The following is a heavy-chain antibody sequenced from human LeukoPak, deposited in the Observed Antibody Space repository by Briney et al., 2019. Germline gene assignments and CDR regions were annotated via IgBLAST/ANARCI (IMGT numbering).Heavy chain of an antibody. D-gene: IGHD2-2*01. CDR3: AKVPAAILIPNWFDP. Sequence: GGSLRLSCAASGFTFSSYAMSWVRQAPGKGLEWVSAISGSGVSTYYADSVKGRFTISRDNSKNTLYLQMNSLRAEDTAVYYCAKVPAAILIPNWFDPWGQGTLVTVSS. CDR1: GFTFSSYA. V-gene: IGHV3-23*01. J-gene: IGHJ5*02. CDR2: ISGSGVST.